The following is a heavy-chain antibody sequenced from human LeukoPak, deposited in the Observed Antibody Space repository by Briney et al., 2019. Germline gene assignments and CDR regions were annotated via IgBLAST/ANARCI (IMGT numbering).Heavy chain of an antibody. CDR3: AKDGLSRGDYPDY. V-gene: IGHV3-53*05. CDR1: GFSVRSNY. CDR2: MYSGGST. D-gene: IGHD4-17*01. J-gene: IGHJ4*02. Sequence: PGGSLRLSCAASGFSVRSNYMSWVRQSPRKALEWVSIMYSGGSTDYADSVKGRFTISRDNSKNTLYLQMNSLRAEDTAVYYCAKDGLSRGDYPDYWGQGTLVTVSS.